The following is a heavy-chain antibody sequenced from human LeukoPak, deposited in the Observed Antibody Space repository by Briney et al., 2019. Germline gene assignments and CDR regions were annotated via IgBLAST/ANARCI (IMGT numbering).Heavy chain of an antibody. J-gene: IGHJ5*02. Sequence: GGSLRLSCAASGFTFSSYDMHWVRHATGKGLEWVSAIGTAGDTYYPGSVKGRFTISRENAKNSLYLQMNSLRAGDTAVYYCARGAYSSGWYSYFDPWGQGTLVTVSS. D-gene: IGHD6-19*01. CDR3: ARGAYSSGWYSYFDP. CDR1: GFTFSSYD. V-gene: IGHV3-13*01. CDR2: IGTAGDT.